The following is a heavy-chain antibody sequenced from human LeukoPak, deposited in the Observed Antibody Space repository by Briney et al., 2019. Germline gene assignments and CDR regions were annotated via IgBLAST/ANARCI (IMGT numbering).Heavy chain of an antibody. CDR3: ARRFGVFDS. CDR1: IITFSSDA. CDR2: IGASGGST. V-gene: IGHV3-23*01. J-gene: IGHJ4*02. Sequence: GGSLRLSCAASIITFSSDAMSWVRQAPGKGLEWVSSIGASGGSTYYADSVKGRFTISRDNSKNTLYLQLHNLKAEDSAVYYCARRFGVFDSWGQGTLVTVSS. D-gene: IGHD3-16*01.